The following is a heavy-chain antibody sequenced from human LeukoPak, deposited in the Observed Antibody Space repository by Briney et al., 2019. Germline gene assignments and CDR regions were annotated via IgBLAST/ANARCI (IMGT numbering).Heavy chain of an antibody. V-gene: IGHV1-46*01. CDR2: INPSGGST. J-gene: IGHJ5*02. Sequence: RASVKVSCKASGYTFTHYYIHWVRQAPGQGLEWMGIINPSGGSTNFAQKFQGRVTLTGDTSTGTVYMDLNSLRSDDTAVYYCARDYLTYYYDSSGLNWFDPWGQGTLVTVSS. CDR3: ARDYLTYYYDSSGLNWFDP. D-gene: IGHD3-22*01. CDR1: GYTFTHYY.